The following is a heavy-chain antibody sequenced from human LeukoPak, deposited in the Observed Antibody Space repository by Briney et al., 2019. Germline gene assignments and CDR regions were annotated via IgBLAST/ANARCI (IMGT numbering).Heavy chain of an antibody. CDR2: IYYSGST. CDR1: GGSISSSSYY. CDR3: ARGGSSSWYPTPDAFDI. V-gene: IGHV4-39*07. J-gene: IGHJ3*02. D-gene: IGHD6-13*01. Sequence: PSETLSLTCTVSGGSISSSSYYWGWIRQPPGKGLEWIGSIYYSGSTYYNPSLKSRVTISVDTSKNQFSLKLSSVTAADTAVYYCARGGSSSWYPTPDAFDIWGQGTMVTVSS.